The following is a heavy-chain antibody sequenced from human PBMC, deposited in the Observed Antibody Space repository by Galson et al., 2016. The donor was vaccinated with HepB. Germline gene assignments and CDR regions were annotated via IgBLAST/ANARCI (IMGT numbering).Heavy chain of an antibody. D-gene: IGHD2-2*01. CDR3: AREFGDCSSLECSKQHFDH. Sequence: SVKVSCKASGYTFTSYYLHWVRQAPGQGLEWMAIISPGHGNTKYAQKFQARITMTRDTSTSTVYMELSSLRSEDTAVYYCAREFGDCSSLECSKQHFDHWGQGSLVTVSS. CDR2: ISPGHGNT. CDR1: GYTFTSYY. J-gene: IGHJ4*02. V-gene: IGHV1-46*01.